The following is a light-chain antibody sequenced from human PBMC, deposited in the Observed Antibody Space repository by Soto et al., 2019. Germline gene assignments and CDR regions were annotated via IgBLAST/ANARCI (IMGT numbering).Light chain of an antibody. J-gene: IGKJ4*01. CDR2: DAS. CDR1: QDIGKF. CDR3: QQADNLPVS. Sequence: DIQMTQSPSSLSASVGDRVTIVCQACQDIGKFVNWYQQKVGKAPKLLIYDASTLQPGVPSRFSESVSGTEFALTISNLQPADFGAYYCQQADNLPVSFGGGTRV. V-gene: IGKV1-33*01.